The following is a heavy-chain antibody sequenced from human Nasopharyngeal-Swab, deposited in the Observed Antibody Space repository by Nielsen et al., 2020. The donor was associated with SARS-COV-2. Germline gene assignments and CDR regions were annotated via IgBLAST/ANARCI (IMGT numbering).Heavy chain of an antibody. CDR3: ARDVYGSGSQAPDYYYYYMDV. J-gene: IGHJ6*03. Sequence: GGSLRLSCAASGFTFSSYEMNWVRQAPGKGLEWVSCISSSGSTIYYADSVKGRFTISRDNAKNSLYLQMNSLRAEDTAVYYCARDVYGSGSQAPDYYYYYMDVWGKGTTVTVSS. CDR1: GFTFSSYE. CDR2: ISSSGSTI. D-gene: IGHD3-10*01. V-gene: IGHV3-48*03.